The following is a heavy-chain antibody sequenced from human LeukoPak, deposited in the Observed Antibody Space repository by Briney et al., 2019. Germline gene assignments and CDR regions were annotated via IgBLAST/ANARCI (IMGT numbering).Heavy chain of an antibody. D-gene: IGHD3-22*01. V-gene: IGHV3-21*01. CDR1: GFTFSSYS. CDR2: ISSSSSYI. J-gene: IGHJ4*02. CDR3: ARVRLASYYYDSSSYYEFDY. Sequence: PGGSLRLSCAASGFTFSSYSMNWVRQAPGKGLEWVSSISSSSSYIYYADSVKGRFTISRDNAKNSLYLQMNSLRAEDTAVYYCARVRLASYYYDSSSYYEFDYWGQGTLVTVSS.